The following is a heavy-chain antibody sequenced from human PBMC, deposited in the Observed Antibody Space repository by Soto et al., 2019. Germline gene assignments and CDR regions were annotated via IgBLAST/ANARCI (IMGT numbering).Heavy chain of an antibody. CDR1: GFSLSSSGVS. Sequence: QITLKESGPTLVKATQTLTLTCTFSGFSLSSSGVSVGWIRQPPGKALEWLALIYWDDDKRYSPSLKNRLTITTDTSKNQVVLTLTNMEPVDTARFYCAHSSRYSAFDIWGQGTLVTVSS. CDR2: IYWDDDK. D-gene: IGHD2-15*01. CDR3: AHSSRYSAFDI. V-gene: IGHV2-5*02. J-gene: IGHJ3*02.